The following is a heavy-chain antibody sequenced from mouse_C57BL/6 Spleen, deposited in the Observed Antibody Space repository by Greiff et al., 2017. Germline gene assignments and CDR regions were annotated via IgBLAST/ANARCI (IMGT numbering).Heavy chain of an antibody. CDR1: GFNIKDYY. V-gene: IGHV14-1*01. J-gene: IGHJ3*01. CDR2: IDPEDGDT. Sequence: VQLQQSGAELVRPGASVKLSCTASGFNIKDYYMHWVKQRPEQGLEWIGRIDPEDGDTEYAPKFQGKATMTADTSSNTAYLQLISLTSEDTAVYYCTTPDYYVLGGWFAYWGQGTLVTVSA. CDR3: TTPDYYVLGGWFAY. D-gene: IGHD1-1*01.